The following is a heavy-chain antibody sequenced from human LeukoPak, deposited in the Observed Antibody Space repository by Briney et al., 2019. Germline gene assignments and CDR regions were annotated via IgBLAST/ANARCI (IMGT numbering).Heavy chain of an antibody. D-gene: IGHD2-21*01. CDR1: GFTFSSYA. V-gene: IGHV3-30*04. CDR3: ARADCDLPTCQGRDGFDV. CDR2: IFSDGGVT. J-gene: IGHJ3*01. Sequence: GGSLRLSCTASGFTFSSYAMHWVRQAPGKGLEWVAVIFSDGGVTSYTDSVKGRLTISRDNSKNMLYLQMNSLRDDDTALYYCARADCDLPTCQGRDGFDVWGQGTMVTVSA.